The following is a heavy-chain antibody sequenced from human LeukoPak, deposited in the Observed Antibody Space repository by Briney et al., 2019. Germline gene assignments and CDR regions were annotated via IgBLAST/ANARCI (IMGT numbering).Heavy chain of an antibody. CDR2: ISSSGSTI. V-gene: IGHV3-11*01. CDR3: ARDEGSYGDNWFDP. D-gene: IGHD1-26*01. CDR1: GFTFSDYY. J-gene: IGHJ5*02. Sequence: GGSLRLSCAASGFTFSDYYMSWIGQAPGKGLEGGSYISSSGSTIYSADSVKGRFTISRDNAKNSLYLQMNSLRAEDTAVYYCARDEGSYGDNWFDPWGQGTLVTVSS.